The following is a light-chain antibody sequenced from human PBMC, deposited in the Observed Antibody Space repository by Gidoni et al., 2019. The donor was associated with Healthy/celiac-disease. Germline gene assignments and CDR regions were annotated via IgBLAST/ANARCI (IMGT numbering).Light chain of an antibody. CDR2: WAS. J-gene: IGKJ1*01. CDR1: QSVLYSSNNKNY. CDR3: QQYYSTPPT. V-gene: IGKV4-1*01. Sequence: DIVMTQSPDSLAVSLGERATINCQSSQSVLYSSNNKNYLAWYQQKPGQPPKLLIYWASTRESGVPDRFSGSGSGTDFTLTISSLQAEDVAVYYCQQYYSTPPTFGQETKVGIK.